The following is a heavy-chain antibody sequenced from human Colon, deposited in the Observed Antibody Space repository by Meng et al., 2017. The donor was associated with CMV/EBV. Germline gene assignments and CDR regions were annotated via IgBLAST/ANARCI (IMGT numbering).Heavy chain of an antibody. J-gene: IGHJ6*02. CDR1: GFTFSSYW. Sequence: GGSLRLSCAASGFTFSSYWMSWVRQAPGKGLEWVANIKQDGSEKYYVDSVKGRFTISRDNAKNSLYLQMNSLRAEDTAVYYCARGVVVPAATYGMDVWGQGTMVTVSS. D-gene: IGHD2-2*01. CDR3: ARGVVVPAATYGMDV. V-gene: IGHV3-7*01. CDR2: IKQDGSEK.